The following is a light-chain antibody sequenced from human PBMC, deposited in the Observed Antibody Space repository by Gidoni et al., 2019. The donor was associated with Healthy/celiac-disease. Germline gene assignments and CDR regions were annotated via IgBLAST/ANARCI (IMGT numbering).Light chain of an antibody. J-gene: IGKJ3*01. CDR1: QSVLYSSNNKNY. Sequence: DIVMTQSPDSLAVPLVERATINCKSSQSVLYSSNNKNYLAWYQQKPGQPPKLLIYWASTRESGVPDRFSGSGSGTDFTLTISSLQAEDVAVYYCQQYYSTPFTFGPGTKVDIK. CDR3: QQYYSTPFT. V-gene: IGKV4-1*01. CDR2: WAS.